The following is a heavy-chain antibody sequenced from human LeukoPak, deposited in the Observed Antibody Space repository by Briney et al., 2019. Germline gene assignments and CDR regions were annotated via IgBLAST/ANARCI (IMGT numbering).Heavy chain of an antibody. CDR1: GGSISSSNW. J-gene: IGHJ4*02. CDR2: IYHSGST. D-gene: IGHD6-13*01. Sequence: SETLSLTCAVSGGSISSSNWWSWVRPPPGKGLEWIGEIYHSGSTNYNPSLKSRVTISVDKSKNQFSLKLSSVTAADTAVYYCARFRGPYSSSSNNYWGQGTLVTVSS. CDR3: ARFRGPYSSSSNNY. V-gene: IGHV4-4*02.